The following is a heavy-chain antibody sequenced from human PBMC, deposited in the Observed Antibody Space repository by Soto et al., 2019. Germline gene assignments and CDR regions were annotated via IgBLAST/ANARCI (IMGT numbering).Heavy chain of an antibody. V-gene: IGHV4-39*01. Sequence: PSETLSLTCTVSGGSISSGVYYWGWIRQPPGKGLEWIGSLYFTGNTYYNPALQSRVTISRDTSKNQFSLKLNSVTAADTAVYYCARHGGGNTGYALFDYWGLGTLVTVSS. D-gene: IGHD5-12*01. J-gene: IGHJ4*02. CDR2: LYFTGNT. CDR1: GGSISSGVYY. CDR3: ARHGGGNTGYALFDY.